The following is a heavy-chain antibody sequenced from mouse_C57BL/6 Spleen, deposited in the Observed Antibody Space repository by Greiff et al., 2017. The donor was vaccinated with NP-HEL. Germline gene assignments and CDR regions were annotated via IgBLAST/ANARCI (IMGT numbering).Heavy chain of an antibody. CDR1: GYAFSSSW. CDR3: ARSDGYYLFYFGD. Sequence: VQLQQSGPELMKPGASVKISCKASGYAFSSSWMNWVKQRPGKGLEWIGRIYPGDGDTNYNGKFKGKATLTADKSSSTAYMQLSSLTSEDSAVYFCARSDGYYLFYFGDWGQGTTLTVSS. D-gene: IGHD2-3*01. J-gene: IGHJ2*01. V-gene: IGHV1-82*01. CDR2: IYPGDGDT.